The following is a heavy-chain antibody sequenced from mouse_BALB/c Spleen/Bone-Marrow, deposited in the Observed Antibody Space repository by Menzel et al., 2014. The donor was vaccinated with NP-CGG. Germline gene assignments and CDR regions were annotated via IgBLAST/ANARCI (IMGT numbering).Heavy chain of an antibody. CDR1: GYTSTSYW. J-gene: IGHJ4*01. V-gene: IGHV1-7*01. CDR3: ARGNYEAMDY. CDR2: INPSTGYT. D-gene: IGHD2-1*01. Sequence: QVQLQQSGAELAKPGASVKMSCKASGYTSTSYWMHWVKQRPGQGLEWIGYINPSTGYTEYNQKFKDKATLTADKSSSTAYMQLSSLTSEDSAVYYCARGNYEAMDYWGQGTSVTVSS.